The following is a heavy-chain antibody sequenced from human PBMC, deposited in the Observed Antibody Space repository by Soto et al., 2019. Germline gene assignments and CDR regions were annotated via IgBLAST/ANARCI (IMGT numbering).Heavy chain of an antibody. CDR3: ARDLGASRAAAGGRGYYGMDV. D-gene: IGHD6-13*01. CDR2: ISAYNGNT. Sequence: VKLSWNASGYSFTGYGISRVRQAPGQGLEWMGWISAYNGNTNYAQKLQGRVTMTTDTSTSTAYMELRSLTSDETAVYYCARDLGASRAAAGGRGYYGMDVWGQGTTVRASS. J-gene: IGHJ6*02. CDR1: GYSFTGYG. V-gene: IGHV1-18*04.